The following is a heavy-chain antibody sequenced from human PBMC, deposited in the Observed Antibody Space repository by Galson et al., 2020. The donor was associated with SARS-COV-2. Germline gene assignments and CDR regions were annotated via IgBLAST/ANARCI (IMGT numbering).Heavy chain of an antibody. J-gene: IGHJ6*03. V-gene: IGHV4-61*02. CDR1: GDSITSGRHY. Sequence: SETLSLTCSVSGDSITSGRHYWSWVRQPAGKALEWIGRINVSGNPNYSPSLRSRITMSLDPSKNQFSLNLSSVTAADTAVYYCARETLYYYYYMDVWGKGTTVTISS. CDR3: ARETLYYYYYMDV. CDR2: INVSGNP.